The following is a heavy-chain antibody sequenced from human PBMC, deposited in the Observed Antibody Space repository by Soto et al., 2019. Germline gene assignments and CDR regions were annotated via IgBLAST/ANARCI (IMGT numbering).Heavy chain of an antibody. J-gene: IGHJ4*02. Sequence: EVQLVESGGGLVQPGGSLRLSCAVSGLTFSSDWMNWVRQPPGKGLEWVARINNAGSSKTYADSVKGRFTISRDNAKKTLYLQMNRLRADDTAVYYWTRDTVGYCQTKNDHWGQGNLVTVSS. CDR1: GLTFSSDW. V-gene: IGHV3-74*01. CDR2: INNAGSSK. D-gene: IGHD4-17*01. CDR3: TRDTVGYCQTKNDH.